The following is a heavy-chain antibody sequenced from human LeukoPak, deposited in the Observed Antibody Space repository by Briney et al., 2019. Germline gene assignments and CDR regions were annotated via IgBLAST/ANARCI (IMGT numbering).Heavy chain of an antibody. CDR2: ISSNGGST. V-gene: IGHV3-64D*06. D-gene: IGHD5-12*01. CDR3: VKETGYSGYELDY. J-gene: IGHJ4*02. Sequence: PGGSLRLSCSASGFTFSSYAMHWVRQAPGKGLEYVSAISSNGGSTYYADSVKGRFTISRDNSKNTLYLQVSSLRAEDTAVYYCVKETGYSGYELDYWGQGTLVTVSS. CDR1: GFTFSSYA.